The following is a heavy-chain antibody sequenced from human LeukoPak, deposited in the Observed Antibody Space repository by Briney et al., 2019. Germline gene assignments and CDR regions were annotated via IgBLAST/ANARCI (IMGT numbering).Heavy chain of an antibody. CDR1: GYTFTGYY. Sequence: ASVKVSCKASGYTFTGYYMHWGRRAPGQGLEWMGRINPTSGGTNYAQKYQGSVTMTRDTSISTAYMELSRLRSDDTAVYYCARGGFSSSWGHAFDIWGQGTMVTVSS. J-gene: IGHJ3*02. CDR3: ARGGFSSSWGHAFDI. V-gene: IGHV1-2*06. CDR2: INPTSGGT. D-gene: IGHD6-13*01.